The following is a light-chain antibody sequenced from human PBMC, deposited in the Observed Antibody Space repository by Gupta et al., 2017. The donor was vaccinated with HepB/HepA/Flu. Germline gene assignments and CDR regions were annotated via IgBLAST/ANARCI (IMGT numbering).Light chain of an antibody. CDR1: QAISSY. CDR2: AAS. J-gene: IGKJ1*01. Sequence: DIQLAQSPSFLSASVGDRVTITCRASQAISSYLAWYQQKPGKAPNLLIYAASTLQSGVPSRFSGRGSGTDFTLTISSLHPEDFANYCCQRLDIFPRTFGPGTKVEIK. CDR3: QRLDIFPRT. V-gene: IGKV1-9*01.